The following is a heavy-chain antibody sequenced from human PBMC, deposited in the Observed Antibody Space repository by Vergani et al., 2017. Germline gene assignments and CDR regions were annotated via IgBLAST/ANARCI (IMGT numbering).Heavy chain of an antibody. CDR1: GGSISSYY. Sequence: QVQLQESGPGLVKPSETLSLTCTVSGGSISSYYWSWIRQPPGKGLEWIGYIYYSGSTNYNPSLKSRVTISVDTSKNQFSLKLSSVTAADTAVYYCARTEKDTAMAKWGQGTLVTVSS. CDR3: ARTEKDTAMAK. V-gene: IGHV4-59*13. D-gene: IGHD5-18*01. CDR2: IYYSGST. J-gene: IGHJ4*02.